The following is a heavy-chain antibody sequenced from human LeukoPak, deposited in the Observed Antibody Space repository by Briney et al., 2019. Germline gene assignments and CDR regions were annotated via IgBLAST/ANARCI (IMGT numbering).Heavy chain of an antibody. V-gene: IGHV1-2*06. CDR2: INPNSGGT. J-gene: IGHJ3*02. D-gene: IGHD6-13*01. CDR3: ARESDSSSWEGAFDI. CDR1: GYTFTGYY. Sequence: ASVKVSCKASGYTFTGYYMHWVRQAPGQGLEWMGRINPNSGGTNYAQKFQGRVTMTRDTSISTAYMELSRLRSDDTAVYYCARESDSSSWEGAFDIWGQGTMVTDSS.